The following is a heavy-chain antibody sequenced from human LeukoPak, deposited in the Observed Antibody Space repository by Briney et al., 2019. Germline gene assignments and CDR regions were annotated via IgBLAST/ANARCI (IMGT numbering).Heavy chain of an antibody. V-gene: IGHV1-2*02. CDR1: VYSFTGYY. CDR2: INLNSGGT. CDR3: ARSYSSSYYWFDP. J-gene: IGHJ5*02. D-gene: IGHD6-13*01. Sequence: ASLKVSCKASVYSFTGYYMNWVRQAPGQGVEWMGWINLNSGGTNYAQKFQGRVTMTRDTSISTAYMELRKLRSDDTAVYYCARSYSSSYYWFDPWGQGTLVTVSS.